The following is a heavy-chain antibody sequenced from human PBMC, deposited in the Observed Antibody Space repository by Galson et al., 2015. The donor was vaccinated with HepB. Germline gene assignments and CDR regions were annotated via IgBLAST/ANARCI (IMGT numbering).Heavy chain of an antibody. V-gene: IGHV3-30-3*01. J-gene: IGHJ6*03. D-gene: IGHD2-2*01. CDR1: GFTFSSYA. CDR3: ARELKYQLPTIEYYYYYMDV. CDR2: ISYDGSNK. Sequence: SCAASGFTFSSYAMHWVRQAPGKGLEWVAVISYDGSNKYYADSVKGRFTISRDNSKNTLYLQMNSLRAEDTAVYYCARELKYQLPTIEYYYYYMDVWGKGTTVTVSS.